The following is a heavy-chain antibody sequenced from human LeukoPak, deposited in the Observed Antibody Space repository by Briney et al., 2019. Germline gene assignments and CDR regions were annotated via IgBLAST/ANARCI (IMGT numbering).Heavy chain of an antibody. CDR2: IYYSGRT. CDR3: ARRRYYDGSGYLE. J-gene: IGHJ1*01. D-gene: IGHD3-22*01. Sequence: KPSETVSLTCSVSGDSVSRSDSYWDWIRQPPGKGLEWIGTIYYSGRTYYSPSLKSRVTMSVDPSNTQFSLNLRSVTAADTALYYCARRRYYDGSGYLEWGQGTLLSVSS. CDR1: GDSVSRSDSY. V-gene: IGHV4-39*01.